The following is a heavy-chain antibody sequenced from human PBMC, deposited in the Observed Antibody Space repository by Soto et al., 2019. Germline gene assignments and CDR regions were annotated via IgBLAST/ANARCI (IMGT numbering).Heavy chain of an antibody. CDR3: TSTIFGVVIPGGYYYAIDV. Sequence: GGSLRLSCIASGFTFGDYAMSWFRQAPGKGLEWVGFIRSKVYGGTTEYAASVKGRFTISRDDSISIAYLQMNSLKTEDTAVYYCTSTIFGVVIPGGYYYAIDVWGHGTMVVVS. V-gene: IGHV3-49*03. D-gene: IGHD3-3*01. CDR1: GFTFGDYA. CDR2: IRSKVYGGTT. J-gene: IGHJ6*02.